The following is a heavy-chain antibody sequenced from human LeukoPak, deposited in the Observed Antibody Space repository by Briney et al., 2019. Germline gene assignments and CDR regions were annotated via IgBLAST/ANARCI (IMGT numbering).Heavy chain of an antibody. V-gene: IGHV3-23*01. D-gene: IGHD3-22*01. CDR2: ISGTGDTT. CDR3: AKSSYYDSSGYYREYYFDY. J-gene: IGHJ4*02. Sequence: TGGSLRLSCAASGFSFSSYAMTWVRQAPGKGLEWASSISGTGDTTYYADSVKGRFTISRDNSKNTLYPQMNSLRAEDTAVYYCAKSSYYDSSGYYREYYFDYWGQGTLVTVSS. CDR1: GFSFSSYA.